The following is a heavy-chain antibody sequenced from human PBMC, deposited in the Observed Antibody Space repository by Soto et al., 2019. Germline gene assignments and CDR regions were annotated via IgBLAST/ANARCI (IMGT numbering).Heavy chain of an antibody. CDR1: GGSISSYY. CDR3: ARVYRSYYYYGMDV. CDR2: IYYSGST. J-gene: IGHJ6*02. V-gene: IGHV4-59*01. D-gene: IGHD4-4*01. Sequence: SETLSLTCTVPGGSISSYYWSWIRQPPGKGLEWIGYIYYSGSTNYNPSLKSRVTISVDTSKNQFSLKLSSVTAADTAVYYCARVYRSYYYYGMDVWGQGTTVTVSS.